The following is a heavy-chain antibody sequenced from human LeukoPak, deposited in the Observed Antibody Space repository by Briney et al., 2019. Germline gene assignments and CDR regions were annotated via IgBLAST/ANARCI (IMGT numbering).Heavy chain of an antibody. CDR2: IYGGGNT. CDR1: GFTASSNY. Sequence: GGSLRLSCAASGFTASSNYMTWVRQAPGKGLEWVSVIYGGGNTYYADSVKGRFTISRDNSKNTLYLQMNSLRAEDTAVYYCARDAFYGSGLDAFDIWGQGTMVTVSS. CDR3: ARDAFYGSGLDAFDI. V-gene: IGHV3-66*01. J-gene: IGHJ3*02. D-gene: IGHD3-10*01.